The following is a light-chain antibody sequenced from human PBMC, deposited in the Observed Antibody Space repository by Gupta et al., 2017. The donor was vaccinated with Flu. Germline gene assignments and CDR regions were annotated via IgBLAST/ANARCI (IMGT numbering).Light chain of an antibody. CDR1: QSVSSNY. CDR3: QQYGSSPYT. V-gene: IGKV3-20*01. J-gene: IGKJ2*01. CDR2: GVS. Sequence: GTLSLSPGERATRSCRASQSVSSNYLAWYQQRPGQAPRLLIYGVSSRATGIPDRISGSGSGTDFSLTISRLEPEDFAVYYCQQYGSSPYTFGQGTKLDIK.